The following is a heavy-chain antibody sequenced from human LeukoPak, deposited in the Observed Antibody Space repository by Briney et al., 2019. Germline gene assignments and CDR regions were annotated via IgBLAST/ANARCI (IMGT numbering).Heavy chain of an antibody. Sequence: GGSLRLSCAASGFTFSSYSMNWVRQAPGKGLEWVSSISSSSSYIYYADSVKGRFTISRDNAKNSLYLQMNSLRAEDTAVYYCARDRRPYYYDSSGSFDYWGQGTLVTVSS. V-gene: IGHV3-21*01. CDR2: ISSSSSYI. D-gene: IGHD3-22*01. J-gene: IGHJ4*02. CDR1: GFTFSSYS. CDR3: ARDRRPYYYDSSGSFDY.